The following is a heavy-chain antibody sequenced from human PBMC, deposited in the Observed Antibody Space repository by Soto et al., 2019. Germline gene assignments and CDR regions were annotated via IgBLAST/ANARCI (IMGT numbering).Heavy chain of an antibody. J-gene: IGHJ4*02. CDR1: GFTFSSYA. V-gene: IGHV3-23*01. CDR3: ANLRSYSSGWPPVDY. D-gene: IGHD6-19*01. Sequence: GGSLRLSCAASGFTFSSYAMSWVRQAPGKGLEWVSAISGSGGSTYYADSVKGRFTISRDNSKNTLYLQMNSLRAEDTAVYYCANLRSYSSGWPPVDYWGQGTLVTVSS. CDR2: ISGSGGST.